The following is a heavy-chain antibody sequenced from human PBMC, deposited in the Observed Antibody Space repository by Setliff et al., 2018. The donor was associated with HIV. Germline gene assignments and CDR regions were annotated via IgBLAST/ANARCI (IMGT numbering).Heavy chain of an antibody. V-gene: IGHV4-34*01. J-gene: IGHJ4*02. CDR3: TRVRDPYDSGTYYRPLYFFDS. CDR2: INHNRKT. Sequence: SETLSLTCAVYGGSFSGYFWSWGRQSPGKGLEWIGEINHNRKTNYNPSRKSRVTISIDRSKNQFSLKLNSVIAADTAVYYCTRVRDPYDSGTYYRPLYFFDSWGQGTLVTVSS. D-gene: IGHD3-10*01. CDR1: GGSFSGYF.